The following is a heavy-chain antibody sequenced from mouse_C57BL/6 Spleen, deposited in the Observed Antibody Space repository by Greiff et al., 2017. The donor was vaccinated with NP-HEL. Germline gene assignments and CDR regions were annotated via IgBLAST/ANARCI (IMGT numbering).Heavy chain of an antibody. D-gene: IGHD1-1*01. V-gene: IGHV1-76*01. CDR2: IFPGSGNT. CDR1: GYTFTDYY. CDR3: ARDYYGSSSYFDV. Sequence: VQLQQSGAELVRPGASVKLSCKASGYTFTDYYINWVKQRPGQGLEWIARIFPGSGNTYYNEKFKGKATLTAEKSSSTAYMQLSSLTSDDSAVYFCARDYYGSSSYFDVWGTGTTVTVSS. J-gene: IGHJ1*03.